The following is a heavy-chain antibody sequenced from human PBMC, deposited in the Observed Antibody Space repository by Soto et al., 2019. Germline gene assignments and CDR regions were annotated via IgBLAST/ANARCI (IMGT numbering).Heavy chain of an antibody. J-gene: IGHJ4*02. Sequence: GGSLRLSCAASGFTFSSYWMHWVRQVSGKGLVWVSRVYSGGSSTSYADSVKGRFTISRDNAKNTLYLQMNSLRAEDTAVYYCARAMSSGSYFDYWGQGTLVTVSS. D-gene: IGHD1-26*01. CDR1: GFTFSSYW. CDR3: ARAMSSGSYFDY. CDR2: VYSGGSST. V-gene: IGHV3-74*01.